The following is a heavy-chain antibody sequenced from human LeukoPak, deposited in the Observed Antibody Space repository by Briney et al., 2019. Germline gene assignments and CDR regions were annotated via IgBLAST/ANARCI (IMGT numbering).Heavy chain of an antibody. CDR3: ARRAIPSEPHYLDF. D-gene: IGHD2-2*02. CDR1: GVSMRGYY. Sequence: SETLSLTCIVSGVSMRGYYLTWIRQPPGKGLEWIGYISYSGGTNYNPSLESRVTMSVYTSKNEFSLYVNSVTAADTAIYYCARRAIPSEPHYLDFWGQGILVTVPS. CDR2: ISYSGGT. J-gene: IGHJ4*02. V-gene: IGHV4-59*08.